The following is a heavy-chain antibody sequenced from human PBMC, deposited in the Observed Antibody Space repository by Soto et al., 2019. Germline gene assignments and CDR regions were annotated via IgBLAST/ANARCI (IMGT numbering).Heavy chain of an antibody. J-gene: IGHJ5*02. Sequence: SETLSLTCTVSGGSISSGGYYWSWIRQHPGKGLEWIGHIYYSGSTYQSPSLKSRVTISVDTSKNQFSLKLSSVTAADTAMYYCTRLSGYSASRGGWFDPWGQGTLVTVSS. CDR1: GGSISSGGYY. V-gene: IGHV4-31*03. CDR3: TRLSGYSASRGGWFDP. D-gene: IGHD5-12*01. CDR2: IYYSGST.